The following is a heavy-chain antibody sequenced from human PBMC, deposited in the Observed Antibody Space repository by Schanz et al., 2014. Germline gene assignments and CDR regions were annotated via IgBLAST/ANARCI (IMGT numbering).Heavy chain of an antibody. CDR2: IKHDGGEK. J-gene: IGHJ4*02. CDR3: VRIYSGYSGGYLDY. Sequence: EVQLVESGGGLVQPGGSLRLSCAASGFTFSSYWMSWVRQAPGKGLEWVANIKHDGGEKYYVDSLKGRFTISRDNAKNSLYLQMSSLRAEDTAVYYCVRIYSGYSGGYLDYWGQGTRVTVSA. V-gene: IGHV3-7*01. D-gene: IGHD5-12*01. CDR1: GFTFSSYW.